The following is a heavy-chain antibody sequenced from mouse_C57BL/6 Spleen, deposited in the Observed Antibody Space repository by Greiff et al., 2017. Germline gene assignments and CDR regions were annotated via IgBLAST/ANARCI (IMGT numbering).Heavy chain of an antibody. CDR1: GYTFTSYW. Sequence: VQLQQPGAELVKPGASVKLSCKASGYTFTSYWMQWVKQRPGQGLEWIGEIDPSDSYTNYNQKFKGKATLTVDTSSSTAYMQRSSLTSEDSAVYYCARDSSYYFDYWGQGTTVTVSS. J-gene: IGHJ2*01. V-gene: IGHV1-50*01. CDR3: ARDSSYYFDY. CDR2: IDPSDSYT. D-gene: IGHD1-1*01.